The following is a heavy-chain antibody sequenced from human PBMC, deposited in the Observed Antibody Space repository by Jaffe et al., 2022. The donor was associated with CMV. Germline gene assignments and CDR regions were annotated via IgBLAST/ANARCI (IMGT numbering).Heavy chain of an antibody. CDR2: INHSGST. CDR1: GGSFSGYY. J-gene: IGHJ3*02. D-gene: IGHD4-17*01. V-gene: IGHV4-34*01. Sequence: QVQLQQWGAGLLKPSETLSLTCAVYGGSFSGYYWSWIRQPPGKGLEWIGEINHSGSTNYNPSLKSRVTISVDTSKNQFSLKLSSVTAADTAVYYCARWRLRRPRWVAFDIWGQGTMVTVSS. CDR3: ARWRLRRPRWVAFDI.